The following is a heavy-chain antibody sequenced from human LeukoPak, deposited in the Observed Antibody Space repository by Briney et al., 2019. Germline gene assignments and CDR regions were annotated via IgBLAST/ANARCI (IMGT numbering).Heavy chain of an antibody. J-gene: IGHJ1*01. D-gene: IGHD2-15*01. Sequence: ASVKVSCKASGYTFTDYEINWVRQAAGQGLEWMGWMRPNSGETGNVQKFQGRVTMTRNISTSTAYMELTGPRSDDTAVYFCARGYCSGGGCYTVGYLPHWGQGTLVTVSS. CDR3: ARGYCSGGGCYTVGYLPH. V-gene: IGHV1-8*02. CDR1: GYTFTDYE. CDR2: MRPNSGET.